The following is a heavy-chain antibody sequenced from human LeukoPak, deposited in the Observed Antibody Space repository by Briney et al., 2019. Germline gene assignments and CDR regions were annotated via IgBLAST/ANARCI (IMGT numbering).Heavy chain of an antibody. CDR1: GGTFSVYA. V-gene: IGHV1-69*13. D-gene: IGHD2-15*01. CDR2: IIPIFGTA. Sequence: GASVNVSCKASGGTFSVYAISWVRQAPGQGLEWMGGIIPIFGTANYAQKFQGRVTITADESTSTAYMELSSLRSEDTAVHYCASRARDEAVYCSGGSCDYWGQGTLVTVSS. CDR3: ASRARDEAVYCSGGSCDY. J-gene: IGHJ4*02.